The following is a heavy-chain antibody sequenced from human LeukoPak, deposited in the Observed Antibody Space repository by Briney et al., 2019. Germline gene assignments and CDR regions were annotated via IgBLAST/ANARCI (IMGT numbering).Heavy chain of an antibody. CDR2: ISSSSST. Sequence: GGSLRLSCAASGLTVSNHDMSWFRQAPGKGLEWVSYISSSSSTYYADSVKGRFTISRDNAKNSVSLQMSSLRAEDTAVYYWVRGWAADWGQGTLVTVSS. CDR3: VRGWAAD. D-gene: IGHD6-13*01. CDR1: GLTVSNHD. J-gene: IGHJ4*02. V-gene: IGHV3-69-1*01.